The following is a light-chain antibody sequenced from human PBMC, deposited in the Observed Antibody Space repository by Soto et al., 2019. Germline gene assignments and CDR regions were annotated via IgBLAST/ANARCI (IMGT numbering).Light chain of an antibody. Sequence: DIQMTQSPSSLSASVGDRVTITCRASQSISSYLNWYQQKPGKAPKLLIYAAPSLQSGVPSRFSSSGSVTDFTLTISSLQSEDFPTYYYQQSYSTPTFSFGPGTKVDIK. V-gene: IGKV1-39*01. CDR2: AAP. CDR3: QQSYSTPTFS. CDR1: QSISSY. J-gene: IGKJ3*01.